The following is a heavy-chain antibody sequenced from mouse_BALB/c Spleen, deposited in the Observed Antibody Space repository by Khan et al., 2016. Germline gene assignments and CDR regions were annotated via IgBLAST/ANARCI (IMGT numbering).Heavy chain of an antibody. Sequence: EVQLVETGGGLVQPKGSLKLSCAASGFTFNTYAMDWVRQAPGKGSEWVARIRTTRNNLATYYADSVKDRFTISRDDSQSMLDLQMNNLKAEGSAMYYCVRQNLRWDFDVWGAGTTVTVSS. CDR2: IRTTRNNLAT. CDR3: VRQNLRWDFDV. D-gene: IGHD1-1*01. V-gene: IGHV10-1*02. CDR1: GFTFNTYA. J-gene: IGHJ1*01.